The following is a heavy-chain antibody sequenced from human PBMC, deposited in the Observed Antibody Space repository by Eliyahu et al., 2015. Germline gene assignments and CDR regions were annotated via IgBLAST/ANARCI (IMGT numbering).Heavy chain of an antibody. J-gene: IGHJ4*02. CDR2: IKQDGSEK. CDR3: ARGNLWFGELLSWYFDY. Sequence: EVQLVESGGGLVQPGGSLRLSCAAXGFTFSXYWMSWVRQAPGKGLEWVANIKQDGSEKYYVDSVKGRXTISRDNAKNSLYLQMNSLRAEDTAVYYCARGNLWFGELLSWYFDYWGQGTLVTVSS. CDR1: GFTFSXYW. D-gene: IGHD3-10*01. V-gene: IGHV3-7*01.